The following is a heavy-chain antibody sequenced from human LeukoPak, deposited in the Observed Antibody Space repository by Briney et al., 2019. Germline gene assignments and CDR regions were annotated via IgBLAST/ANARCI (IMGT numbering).Heavy chain of an antibody. J-gene: IGHJ4*02. Sequence: PGGSLRLSCAASGFTFSSYWMHWVRQAPGKGLVWVSHINGDGSTIRYVGSVEGRFTISRDNAKNTLYLQMNSLRAEDTAVYYCAKDSPVTKGHFDYWGQGTLVTVSS. CDR1: GFTFSSYW. CDR3: AKDSPVTKGHFDY. V-gene: IGHV3-74*01. D-gene: IGHD4-17*01. CDR2: INGDGSTI.